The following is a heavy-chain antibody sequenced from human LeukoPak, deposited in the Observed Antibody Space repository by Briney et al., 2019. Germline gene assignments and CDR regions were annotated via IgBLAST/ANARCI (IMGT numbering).Heavy chain of an antibody. J-gene: IGHJ4*02. CDR3: ASSGSGSYLEWVRGYYFDY. D-gene: IGHD3-10*01. CDR1: GGSISSYY. Sequence: PSQTLSLTCTVSGGSISSYYWSWIRQPPGKGLEWIGYIYYSGSTNYNPSLKSRVTISVDTSKNQFSLKLSSVTAADTAVYYCASSGSGSYLEWVRGYYFDYWGQGTLVTVSS. V-gene: IGHV4-59*01. CDR2: IYYSGST.